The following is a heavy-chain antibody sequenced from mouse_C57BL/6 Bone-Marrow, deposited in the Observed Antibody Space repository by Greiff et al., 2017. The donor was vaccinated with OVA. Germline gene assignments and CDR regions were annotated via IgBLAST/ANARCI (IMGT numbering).Heavy chain of an antibody. CDR1: GYSITRGYY. CDR2: ISYDGSN. Sequence: EVHLVESGPGLVKPSQSLSLTCSFTGYSITRGYYWNWIRQFPGNKLEWMGYISYDGSNNYNPSLKNRISITRDTSKNQFFLKLNSVTTEDTATYYCAGGPPWFAYWGQGTLVTVSA. V-gene: IGHV3-6*01. CDR3: AGGPPWFAY. J-gene: IGHJ3*01.